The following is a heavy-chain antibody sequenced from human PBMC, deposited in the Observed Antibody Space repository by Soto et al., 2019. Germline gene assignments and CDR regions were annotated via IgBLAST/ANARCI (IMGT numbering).Heavy chain of an antibody. CDR1: GGSISSGGSY. D-gene: IGHD2-2*01. CDR2: IYYSGNT. CDR3: ARELPRFYHPLFDY. J-gene: IGHJ4*02. Sequence: QVQLQESGPGLVKPLQTLSLTCTVSGGSISSGGSYWSWIRQHPGKGLEWIGYIYYSGNTYYNPSLKRRVTISVDTSKNRFSLKLSSVTAADTAVYYCARELPRFYHPLFDYWGQGTLVTVSS. V-gene: IGHV4-31*03.